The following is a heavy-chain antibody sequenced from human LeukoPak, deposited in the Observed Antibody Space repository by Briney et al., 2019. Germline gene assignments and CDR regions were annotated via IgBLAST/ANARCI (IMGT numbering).Heavy chain of an antibody. CDR1: GFTFSTYA. CDR3: AREDYYGSGSYDY. J-gene: IGHJ4*02. D-gene: IGHD3-10*01. Sequence: GGSLRLSCAASGFTFSTYAMYWVRQAPGKGLEWVAVISYDGSNKYYADSVKGRFTISRDSAKNSLYLQMNSLRAEDTAVYYCAREDYYGSGSYDYWGQGTLVTVSS. V-gene: IGHV3-30-3*01. CDR2: ISYDGSNK.